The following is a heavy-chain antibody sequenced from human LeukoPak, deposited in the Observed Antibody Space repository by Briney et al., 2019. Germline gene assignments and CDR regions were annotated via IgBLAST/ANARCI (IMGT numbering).Heavy chain of an antibody. CDR2: INHSGST. D-gene: IGHD6-19*01. CDR1: GGSFIGYY. V-gene: IGHV4-34*01. CDR3: ARGIAVAGTGFDY. J-gene: IGHJ4*02. Sequence: SETLSLTCAGYGGSFIGYYWSWIRQPPAKGLEWIGEINHSGSTNYNPSLKSRVTISVDTSKNQFSLKLSSVTAADTAVYYCARGIAVAGTGFDYWGQGTLVTVSS.